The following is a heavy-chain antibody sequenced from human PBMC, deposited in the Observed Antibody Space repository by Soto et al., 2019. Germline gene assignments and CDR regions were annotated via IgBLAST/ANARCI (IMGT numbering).Heavy chain of an antibody. V-gene: IGHV3-30*18. CDR3: AKDFHGANWFVP. Sequence: QVQLVESGGGVVQPGRSLRLSCAASGFTFSSYGMHWVRQAPGKGLEWVAVISYDGSNKYYADSVKGRFTISRDNSKNTLYLQINSLRAEDTAVYYCAKDFHGANWFVPWGQGTLVTVSS. D-gene: IGHD3-10*01. J-gene: IGHJ5*02. CDR2: ISYDGSNK. CDR1: GFTFSSYG.